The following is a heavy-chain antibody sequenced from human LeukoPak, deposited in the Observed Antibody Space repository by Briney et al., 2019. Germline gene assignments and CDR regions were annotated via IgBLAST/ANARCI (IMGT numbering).Heavy chain of an antibody. CDR3: ARDDSGSYCLGY. V-gene: IGHV3-21*01. CDR1: GFTFSSHS. D-gene: IGHD1-26*01. J-gene: IGHJ4*02. Sequence: GGSLRLSCAASGFTFSSHSMNWVRQAPGKGLEWVSSISSSSSYIYYADSVKGRFTISRDNAKNSLYLQMNSLRAEDTAVYYCARDDSGSYCLGYWGQGTLVTVSS. CDR2: ISSSSSYI.